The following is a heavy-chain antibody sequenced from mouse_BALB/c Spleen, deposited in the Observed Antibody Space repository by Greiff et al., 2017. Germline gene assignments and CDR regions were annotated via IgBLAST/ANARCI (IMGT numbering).Heavy chain of an antibody. CDR2: ISYSGST. D-gene: IGHD2-1*01. CDR1: GYSITSDYA. V-gene: IGHV3-2*02. J-gene: IGHJ2*01. CDR3: AREGNYYYFDY. Sequence: EVQGVESGPGLVKPSQSLSLTCTVTGYSITSDYAWNWIRQFPGNKLEWMGYISYSGSTSYNPSLKSRISITRDTSKNQFFLQLNSVTTEDTATYYCAREGNYYYFDYWGQGTTLTVSS.